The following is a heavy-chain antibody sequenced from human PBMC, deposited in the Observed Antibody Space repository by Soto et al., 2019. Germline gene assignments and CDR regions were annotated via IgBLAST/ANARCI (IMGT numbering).Heavy chain of an antibody. D-gene: IGHD2-2*01. J-gene: IGHJ4*02. CDR3: AHCLVVPAAFDY. Sequence: QITLKESGPTLVKPTQTLTLTCTFSGFSLSTSGVGVGWIRQPPGKALEWLALIYWDDDKRYSPSLKSRLTITKDTFKNRVVLTMTNMDPVDTATYYCAHCLVVPAAFDYWGQGTLVTVSS. V-gene: IGHV2-5*02. CDR2: IYWDDDK. CDR1: GFSLSTSGVG.